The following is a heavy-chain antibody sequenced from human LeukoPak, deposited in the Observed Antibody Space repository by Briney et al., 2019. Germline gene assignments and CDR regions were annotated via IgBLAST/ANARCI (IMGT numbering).Heavy chain of an antibody. V-gene: IGHV3-30*02. CDR2: IRYDGSNK. CDR1: GFTFSDFY. Sequence: GGSLRLSCVASGFTFSDFYMSWIRQAPGKGLEWVAFIRYDGSNKYYADSVKGRFTISRDNSKNTLYLQMNSLRAEDTAVYYCAKLSDSSSSHFDYWGQGTLVTVSS. CDR3: AKLSDSSSSHFDY. J-gene: IGHJ4*02. D-gene: IGHD6-6*01.